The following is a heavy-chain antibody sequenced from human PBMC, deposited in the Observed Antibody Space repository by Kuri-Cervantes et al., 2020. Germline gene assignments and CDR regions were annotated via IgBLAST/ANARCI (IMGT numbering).Heavy chain of an antibody. V-gene: IGHV3-30-3*02. CDR2: ISYDGSNK. CDR1: GFTFSSYW. J-gene: IGHJ3*02. D-gene: IGHD6-13*01. Sequence: GESLKISCAASGFTFSSYWMSWVRQAPGKGLEWVAVISYDGSNKYYADSVKGRFTISRDNSKNTLYLQMNSLRAEDTAVYYCAKDSQTVAAADAFDIWGQGTRVT. CDR3: AKDSQTVAAADAFDI.